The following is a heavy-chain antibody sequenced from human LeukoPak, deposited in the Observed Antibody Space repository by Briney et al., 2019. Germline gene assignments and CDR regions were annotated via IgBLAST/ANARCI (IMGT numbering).Heavy chain of an antibody. Sequence: SETLSLTCTVPGGSISSSSYYWGWIRQPPGKGLEGIGTIYYTGSTYYNPSLKSRVTVSVDTSKNQFSLKLTSVTAADTAVYYCARRVARSSSGFDYWGQGTLVTVSS. V-gene: IGHV4-39*01. CDR1: GGSISSSSYY. J-gene: IGHJ4*02. CDR2: IYYTGST. D-gene: IGHD6-6*01. CDR3: ARRVARSSSGFDY.